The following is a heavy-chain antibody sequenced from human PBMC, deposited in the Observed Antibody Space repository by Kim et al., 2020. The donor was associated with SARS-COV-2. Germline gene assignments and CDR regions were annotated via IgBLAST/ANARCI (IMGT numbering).Heavy chain of an antibody. CDR2: ISSSSSTI. CDR1: GFTFSSYS. Sequence: GGSLRLSCAASGFTFSSYSMNWVRQAPGKGLEWVSYISSSSSTIYYADSVKGRFTISRDNAKNSLYLQMNSLRAEDTAVYYCAREGYCSGGSCYSVPFDYWGQGTLVTVSS. V-gene: IGHV3-48*04. D-gene: IGHD2-15*01. CDR3: AREGYCSGGSCYSVPFDY. J-gene: IGHJ4*02.